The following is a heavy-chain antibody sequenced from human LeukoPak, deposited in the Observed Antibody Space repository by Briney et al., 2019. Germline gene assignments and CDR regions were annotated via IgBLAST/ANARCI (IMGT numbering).Heavy chain of an antibody. CDR3: TRHAYCGGDCYADI. D-gene: IGHD2-21*02. V-gene: IGHV4-59*08. CDR1: GGSISSYY. J-gene: IGHJ3*02. Sequence: SETLSLTCTVSGGSISSYYWSWIRQPPGKGLEWIGYIYYSGSTNCNPSLKSRVAISVDTSKNQFSLKLSSVTAADTAVYYCTRHAYCGGDCYADIWGQGTMVTVSS. CDR2: IYYSGST.